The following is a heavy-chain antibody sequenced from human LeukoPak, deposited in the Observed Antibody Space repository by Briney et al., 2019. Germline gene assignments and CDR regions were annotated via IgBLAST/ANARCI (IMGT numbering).Heavy chain of an antibody. CDR1: GFTFRDYS. J-gene: IGHJ4*02. CDR2: VSYDETYK. CDR3: TCSDDYGDY. D-gene: IGHD3-16*01. V-gene: IGHV3-30*03. Sequence: GGSLRLSCAASGFTFRDYSLHWVRQAPGKGLEWVAAVSYDETYKYYVASVKGRFTISRDDSKNTLYLQMNSLRNEDTAIYYCTCSDDYGDYWGQGTLVTVSS.